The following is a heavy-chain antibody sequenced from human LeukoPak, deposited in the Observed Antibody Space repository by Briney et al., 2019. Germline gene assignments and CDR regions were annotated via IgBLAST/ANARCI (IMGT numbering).Heavy chain of an antibody. CDR1: GFTFGDYA. CDR3: TRHGSWYYFDY. J-gene: IGHJ4*02. D-gene: IGHD6-13*01. CDR2: IRSKAYGGTT. V-gene: IGHV3-49*04. Sequence: PGGSLRLSCTASGFTFGDYAMSWVRQAPGKGLEWVGFIRSKAYGGTTEYAASVKGRFTISRDDSKSIAYLQMNSLKTEDTAVYYCTRHGSWYYFDYWGQGTLVTVSS.